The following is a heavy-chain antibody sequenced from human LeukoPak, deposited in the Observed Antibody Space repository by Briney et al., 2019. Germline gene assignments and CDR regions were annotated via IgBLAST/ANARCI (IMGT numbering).Heavy chain of an antibody. D-gene: IGHD1-26*01. Sequence: GGSLRLSCAASGFTFSSYAMSWVRQAPGKGLEWVSAISGSGGSTYYADSVKGRFTISRDNSKNTPYLQMNSLRAEDTAVYYCAKYGGSYHTPFDYWGQGTLVTVSS. J-gene: IGHJ4*02. CDR2: ISGSGGST. CDR3: AKYGGSYHTPFDY. CDR1: GFTFSSYA. V-gene: IGHV3-23*01.